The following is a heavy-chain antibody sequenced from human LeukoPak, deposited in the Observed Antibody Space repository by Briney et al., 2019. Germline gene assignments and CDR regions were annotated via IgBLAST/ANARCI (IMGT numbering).Heavy chain of an antibody. Sequence: ASVKVSCKASGYTFTGYYMQWVRQAPGQGLEWMGWINPNSGGTNYAQKFQGRVTMTRDTSISTAYMELSMLRSDDTAVCYCARKTSRLGSGGWFDPWGQGTLVTVSS. CDR3: ARKTSRLGSGGWFDP. CDR1: GYTFTGYY. CDR2: INPNSGGT. V-gene: IGHV1-2*02. J-gene: IGHJ5*02. D-gene: IGHD6-19*01.